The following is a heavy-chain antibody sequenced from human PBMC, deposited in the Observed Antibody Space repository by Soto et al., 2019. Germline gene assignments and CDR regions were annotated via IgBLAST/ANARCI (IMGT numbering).Heavy chain of an antibody. CDR3: TRGPRPISTGTGAY. Sequence: GGSLRLSCAASGFTLSSYWMNWVRQAPGKGLEWVANIKQDGYEKYYVDSVRGRFFISRDNAKNSLYLQLNSLRAEDTGLYYCTRGPRPISTGTGAYWGQGTQVTVSS. V-gene: IGHV3-7*01. J-gene: IGHJ4*02. CDR1: GFTLSSYW. D-gene: IGHD3-10*01. CDR2: IKQDGYEK.